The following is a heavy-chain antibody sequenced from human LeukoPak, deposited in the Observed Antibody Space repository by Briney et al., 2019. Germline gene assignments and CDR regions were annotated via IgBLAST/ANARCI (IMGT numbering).Heavy chain of an antibody. CDR2: ISGSGGST. J-gene: IGHJ4*02. V-gene: IGHV3-23*01. D-gene: IGHD3-3*01. Sequence: GGSLRLSCVASGFTFSSYAMSWVRQAPGKGLEWVSAISGSGGSTYYADSVKGRFTISRDNSKNTLYLQMNSLRAEDTAVYYCAKSLPDTIFGVVIMAFDYWGQGTLVTVSS. CDR3: AKSLPDTIFGVVIMAFDY. CDR1: GFTFSSYA.